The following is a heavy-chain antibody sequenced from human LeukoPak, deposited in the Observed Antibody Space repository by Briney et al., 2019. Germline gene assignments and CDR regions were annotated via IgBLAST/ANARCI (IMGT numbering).Heavy chain of an antibody. D-gene: IGHD5-12*01. CDR1: GFSFSSYA. CDR2: ISGRGEGT. CDR3: AKDRASPGFNLFDP. J-gene: IGHJ5*02. V-gene: IGHV3-23*01. Sequence: GGSLRLSCAASGFSFSSYAMNWVRQAPGQGLEWVSGISGRGEGTYYADSVRGRFTISRDNSKNTLYLQMNRLRAGDTAVYYCAKDRASPGFNLFDPWGQGTLVTVSS.